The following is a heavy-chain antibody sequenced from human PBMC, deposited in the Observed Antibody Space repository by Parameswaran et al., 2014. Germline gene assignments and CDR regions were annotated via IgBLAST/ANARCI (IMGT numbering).Heavy chain of an antibody. Sequence: VRQAPGKGLEWIGEINHSGSTNYNPSLKSRVTISVDTSKNQFSLKLSSVTAADTAVYYCARDPGGFDYWGQGTLVTVSS. CDR2: INHSGST. D-gene: IGHD1-14*01. V-gene: IGHV4-34*01. CDR3: ARDPGGFDY. J-gene: IGHJ4*02.